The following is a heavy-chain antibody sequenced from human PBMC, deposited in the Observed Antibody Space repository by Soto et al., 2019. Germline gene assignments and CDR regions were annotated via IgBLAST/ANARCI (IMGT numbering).Heavy chain of an antibody. CDR3: ARYGVGRNWFDP. V-gene: IGHV4-59*01. D-gene: IGHD1-26*01. Sequence: SETLSLTCTVSGGSISSYYRSWIRQPPGKGLEWIGYIYYSGSTNYNPSLKSRVTISVDTSKNQFSLKLSSVTAADTAVYYCARYGVGRNWFDPWGQGTLVTVSS. CDR1: GGSISSYY. CDR2: IYYSGST. J-gene: IGHJ5*02.